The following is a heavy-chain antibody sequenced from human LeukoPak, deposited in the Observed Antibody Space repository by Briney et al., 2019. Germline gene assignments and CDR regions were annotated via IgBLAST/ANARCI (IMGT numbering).Heavy chain of an antibody. J-gene: IGHJ6*03. CDR2: IYTSGST. D-gene: IGHD5-18*01. V-gene: IGHV4-4*07. CDR1: GGSISSYY. CDR3: AREMEAIQLWSPGYYMDV. Sequence: SETLSLTCTVSGGSISSYYWSWIRQPAGKGLEWIGRIYTSGSTNYNPFLKSRVTMSVDTSKNQFSLKLSSVTAADTAVYYCAREMEAIQLWSPGYYMDVWGKGTTVTVSS.